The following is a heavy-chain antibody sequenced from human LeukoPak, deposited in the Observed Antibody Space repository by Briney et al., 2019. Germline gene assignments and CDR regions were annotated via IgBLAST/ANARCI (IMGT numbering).Heavy chain of an antibody. CDR1: GGTFSSYA. CDR3: ARGIDILTGYFDY. Sequence: SVKASCKASGGTFSSYAISWVRQAPGQGVEWMGGIIPIFGTANYAQKFQGRVTITADESTSTAYMELSSLRSEDTAVYYCARGIDILTGYFDYWGQGTLVTVSS. CDR2: IIPIFGTA. D-gene: IGHD3-9*01. V-gene: IGHV1-69*01. J-gene: IGHJ4*02.